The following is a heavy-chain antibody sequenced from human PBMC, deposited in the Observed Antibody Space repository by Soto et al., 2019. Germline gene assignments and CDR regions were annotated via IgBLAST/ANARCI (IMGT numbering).Heavy chain of an antibody. V-gene: IGHV4-31*03. Sequence: NPSETLSLTCSVSGGAITVGTYYWTWIRQHPGKGLGWIGNIQYSGGTSYNPSLKSRLTISVDTSKNQFSLNLTSVTAADTAFYYSARARSGYSSGRDRPFDYWGQGTRFTVSS. CDR2: IQYSGGT. D-gene: IGHD2-15*01. CDR1: GGAITVGTYY. CDR3: ARARSGYSSGRDRPFDY. J-gene: IGHJ4*02.